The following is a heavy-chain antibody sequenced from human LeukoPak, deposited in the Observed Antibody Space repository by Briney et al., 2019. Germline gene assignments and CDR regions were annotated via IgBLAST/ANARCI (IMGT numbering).Heavy chain of an antibody. CDR2: IKQDGGEI. D-gene: IGHD2-2*01. CDR3: AAGRGCATCYAPTY. J-gene: IGHJ4*02. CDR1: GFTFSSYW. V-gene: IGHV3-7*01. Sequence: PGGSLRLSCAASGFTFSSYWMNWVRQAPGKGLEWVANIKQDGGEIHYVDSVKGRFTISRDDAKNSLYLQMNSLRAEDTAIYHCAAGRGCATCYAPTYWGQGTLVTVSS.